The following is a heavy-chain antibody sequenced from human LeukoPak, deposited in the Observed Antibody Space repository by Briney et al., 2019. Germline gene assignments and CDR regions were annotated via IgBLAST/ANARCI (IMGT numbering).Heavy chain of an antibody. D-gene: IGHD3-22*01. CDR2: ISAYNGNT. V-gene: IGHV1-18*01. Sequence: ASVKVSCKSCGYTFTSYGISWVRQAPGQGLEWMGWISAYNGNTNYAQKLQGRVTMTTDTSTSTAYMELRSLRSDDTAVYYCARKDYYDSSGYYDWGQGTLVTVSS. CDR1: GYTFTSYG. J-gene: IGHJ4*02. CDR3: ARKDYYDSSGYYD.